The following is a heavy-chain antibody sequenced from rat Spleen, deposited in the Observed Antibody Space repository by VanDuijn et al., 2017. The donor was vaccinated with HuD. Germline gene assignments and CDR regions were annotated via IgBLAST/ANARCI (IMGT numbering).Heavy chain of an antibody. CDR1: GFTFSDFY. J-gene: IGHJ4*01. CDR3: ARYGTYYYLMDA. D-gene: IGHD1-11*01. CDR2: ISYDGSST. Sequence: EVQLVESGGGLVQPGRSLKLSCATSGFTFSDFYMAWVRQAPTKGLEWVATISYDGSSTYYRDSVKGRFTISRDNAKSTLYLQMDSLRSEDTATYYCARYGTYYYLMDAWGQGASVTVSS. V-gene: IGHV5-7*01.